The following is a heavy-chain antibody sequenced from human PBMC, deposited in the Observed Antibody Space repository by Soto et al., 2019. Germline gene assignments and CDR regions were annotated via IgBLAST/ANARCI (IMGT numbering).Heavy chain of an antibody. V-gene: IGHV1-69*02. CDR1: GGTFSSYT. J-gene: IGHJ5*02. CDR2: IIPILCIA. D-gene: IGHD1-1*01. Sequence: ASVKVSCKASGGTFSSYTISWVRQAPGQGLEWMGRIIPILCIANYAQKFQGRVTITADKSTSTAYMELSSLRSEDTAVYYCARSGTTERNWFDPWGQGTLVTVSS. CDR3: ARSGTTERNWFDP.